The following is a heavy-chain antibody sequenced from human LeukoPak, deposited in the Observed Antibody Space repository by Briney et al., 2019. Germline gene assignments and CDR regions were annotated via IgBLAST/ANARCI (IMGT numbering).Heavy chain of an antibody. J-gene: IGHJ4*02. CDR3: AKDGLVVVAATTFFY. Sequence: GGSLRLSCAASGSTFSSYAMSWVRQAPGKGLEWVSAISGSGGSTYYADSVKGRFTISRDNSKNTLYLQMNSLRAEDTAVYYCAKDGLVVVAATTFFYWGQGTLVTVSS. CDR1: GSTFSSYA. V-gene: IGHV3-23*01. CDR2: ISGSGGST. D-gene: IGHD2-15*01.